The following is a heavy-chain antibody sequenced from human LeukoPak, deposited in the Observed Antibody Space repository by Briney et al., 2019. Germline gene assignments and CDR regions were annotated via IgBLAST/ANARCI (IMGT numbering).Heavy chain of an antibody. V-gene: IGHV3-43*02. CDR2: ISGDGGST. D-gene: IGHD6-13*01. CDR3: AKGYSSSWYLGAFDI. Sequence: GGSLRLSCAASGFTFDDYAMHWVRQAPGKGLEWVSLISGDGGSTYYADSVKGRFTISRDNSKNSLYLQMNSLRTEGTALYYCAKGYSSSWYLGAFDIWGQGTMVTVSS. J-gene: IGHJ3*02. CDR1: GFTFDDYA.